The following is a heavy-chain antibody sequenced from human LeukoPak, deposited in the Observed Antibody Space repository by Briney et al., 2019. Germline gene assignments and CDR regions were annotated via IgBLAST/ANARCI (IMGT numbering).Heavy chain of an antibody. CDR3: ARQFNDSDGYYFQD. V-gene: IGHV4-39*02. CDR2: IYSGGST. J-gene: IGHJ1*01. D-gene: IGHD3-22*01. CDR1: GASISSRSYY. Sequence: SETLSLTCTVSGASISSRSYYWGWIRQPPGRGLEWIANIYSGGSTYQNPSLNGRVTISVDTSKTHFSLKLTSLTAADTAVYYCARQFNDSDGYYFQDWGQGTLVTVSS.